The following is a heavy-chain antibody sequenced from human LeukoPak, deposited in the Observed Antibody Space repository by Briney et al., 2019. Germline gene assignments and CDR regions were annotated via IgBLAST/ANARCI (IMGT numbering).Heavy chain of an antibody. D-gene: IGHD5-12*01. V-gene: IGHV4-61*02. CDR2: IYTSGST. J-gene: IGHJ4*02. Sequence: PSETLSLTCTVSGGSISSGSYYWSWIRQPAGKGLEWIGRIYTSGSTNYNPSLKSRVTISVDTSKNQFSLKLSSVTAADTAVYYCARAGGGYDRWGQGTLVTVSS. CDR1: GGSISSGSYY. CDR3: ARAGGGYDR.